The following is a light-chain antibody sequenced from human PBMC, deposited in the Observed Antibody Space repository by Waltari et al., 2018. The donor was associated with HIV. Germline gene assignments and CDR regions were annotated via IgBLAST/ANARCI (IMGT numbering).Light chain of an antibody. CDR1: SDHVGHQG. CDR2: RNN. CDR3: SAWDSSLTGWI. Sequence: AGLSQPPSLSTGLGQTATLTCTGNSDHVGHQGAVWLQHHQGLPPRLLSHRNNNRPSGVSDRFSTATSGNTAFLTIRGLRSEDEADYFCSAWDSSLTGWIFGGGTQLAVL. J-gene: IGLJ2*01. V-gene: IGLV10-54*01.